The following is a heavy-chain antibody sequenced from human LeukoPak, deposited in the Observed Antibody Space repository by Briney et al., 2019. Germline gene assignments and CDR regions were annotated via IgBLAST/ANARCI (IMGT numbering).Heavy chain of an antibody. Sequence: GGSLRLSCAVSGFLFSHYTMRWVRQGPGGGREWGASINWWGDDTLYADSVMGRFTISRDNAKHTVSLQMKTLRAEDRAVYYCAKDLRYSSIAAPYYFDSWGQGALVT. J-gene: IGHJ4*02. CDR1: GFLFSHYT. CDR3: AKDLRYSSIAAPYYFDS. CDR2: INWWGDDT. V-gene: IGHV3-23*01. D-gene: IGHD6-6*01.